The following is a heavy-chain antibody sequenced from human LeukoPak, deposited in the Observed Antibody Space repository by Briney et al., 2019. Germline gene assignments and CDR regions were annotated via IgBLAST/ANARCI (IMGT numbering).Heavy chain of an antibody. CDR2: IYPGDSDS. J-gene: IGHJ5*02. CDR1: GYSFTTYW. V-gene: IGHV5-51*01. CDR3: ARLSGYYGDGWFDP. Sequence: GESLKISCKGSGYSFTTYWIGWVRQMSGKGLEWMGIIYPGDSDSRYSPSFQGQVTISADKSISTAYLQWSSLKASDTAMYYCARLSGYYGDGWFDPWGQGTLVTVSS. D-gene: IGHD4-17*01.